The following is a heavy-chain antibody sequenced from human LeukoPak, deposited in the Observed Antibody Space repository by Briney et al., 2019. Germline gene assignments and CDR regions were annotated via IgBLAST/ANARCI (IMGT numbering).Heavy chain of an antibody. CDR1: GYSFTNYW. J-gene: IGHJ4*02. CDR2: IYSGDSDT. Sequence: GESLKISCTGSGYSFTNYWIGWVRQLPGKGLEWMGIIYSGDSDTRYSPSFQGQVTISADKSISTAYLQWSNLTASDTTTYYCATLSAQYYDFGSVYFNYGGQGSLVTVSS. D-gene: IGHD3-3*01. V-gene: IGHV5-51*01. CDR3: ATLSAQYYDFGSVYFNY.